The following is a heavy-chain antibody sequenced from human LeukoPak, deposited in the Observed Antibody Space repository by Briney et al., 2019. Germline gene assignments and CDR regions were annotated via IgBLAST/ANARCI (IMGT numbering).Heavy chain of an antibody. J-gene: IGHJ4*02. CDR1: GYTFTGCY. V-gene: IGHV1-2*02. CDR2: INPNSGGT. Sequence: ASVKVSCKASGYTFTGCYMHWVRLAPGQGREWMGWINPNSGGTNYAQKFQGRVTMTRDTSISTAYMELSRLRSDDTAVYYCARSPRGYSYGQGIFDYWGQGTLVTVSS. D-gene: IGHD5-18*01. CDR3: ARSPRGYSYGQGIFDY.